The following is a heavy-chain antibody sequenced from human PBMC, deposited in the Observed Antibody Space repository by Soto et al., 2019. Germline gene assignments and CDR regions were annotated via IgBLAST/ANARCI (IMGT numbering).Heavy chain of an antibody. J-gene: IGHJ4*02. CDR3: ARLPITKLRYFVQRYFDY. D-gene: IGHD3-9*01. CDR1: GGSISSGGYY. Sequence: QVQLQESGPGLVKPSQTLSLTCTVSGGSISSGGYYWSWIRQHPGKGLEGIGYIYYSGSTYYNPSHTSRVTISVDTSKNQFSLKLSSVTAADTAVYYCARLPITKLRYFVQRYFDYWGQGTLVTVSS. CDR2: IYYSGST. V-gene: IGHV4-31*03.